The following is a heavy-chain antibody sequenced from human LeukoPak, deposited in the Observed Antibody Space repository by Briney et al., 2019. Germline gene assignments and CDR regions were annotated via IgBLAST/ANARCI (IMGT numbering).Heavy chain of an antibody. V-gene: IGHV4-34*01. D-gene: IGHD4-11*01. CDR3: ARTNSKKAYYYYYVDV. J-gene: IGHJ6*03. Sequence: SETLSLTCAVYGGSFSGYYWSWIRRPPGKGLEWIGEINHSGSTNYNPSLKSRVTISVDTSKNQFSLKLSSVTAADTAVYYCARTNSKKAYYYYYVDVWGKGTTVTVSS. CDR1: GGSFSGYY. CDR2: INHSGST.